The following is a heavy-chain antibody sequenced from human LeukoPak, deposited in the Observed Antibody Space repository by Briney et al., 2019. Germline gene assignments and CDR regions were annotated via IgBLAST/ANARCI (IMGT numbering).Heavy chain of an antibody. CDR3: ASRWIQDGFDI. CDR1: GYRFTSYW. V-gene: IGHV5-51*01. CDR2: IYPGDSDT. D-gene: IGHD5-18*01. Sequence: GESLKISCKGSGYRFTSYWIGWVRQKSGKGLEWMGIIYPGDSDTRYSPSFQGQVTISADKSISTAYLQWSSLKASDTAMYYCASRWIQDGFDIWGQGTMVTVSS. J-gene: IGHJ3*02.